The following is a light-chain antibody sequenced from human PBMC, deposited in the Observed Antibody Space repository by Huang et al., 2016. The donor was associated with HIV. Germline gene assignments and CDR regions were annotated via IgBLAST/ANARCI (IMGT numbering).Light chain of an antibody. J-gene: IGKJ1*01. CDR2: GAS. CDR3: QQYNEWPPWT. V-gene: IGKV3-15*01. CDR1: QSVVTN. Sequence: EIVMTQSPATLSVSPGERVTLPCRASQSVVTNLAWYQQRPGHPPKLLIYGASTRAPTIPDRFSGRGSGTEFTLTISSLYSEDCAIYYCQQYNEWPPWTFGQGTKVEIK.